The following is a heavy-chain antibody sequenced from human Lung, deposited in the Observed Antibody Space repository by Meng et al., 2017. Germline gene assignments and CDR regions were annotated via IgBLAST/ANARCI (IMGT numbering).Heavy chain of an antibody. Sequence: GESLKISCAASGFTFSSYAMSWVRQAPGKGLEWVSGISDSGGSTYYADSVKGRFTISRDNSKNTLFLQMNSLRAEDTAVYYCAKHYDAVELVSADSWGQGPLVTVSS. CDR1: GFTFSSYA. D-gene: IGHD3-22*01. V-gene: IGHV3-23*01. CDR3: AKHYDAVELVSADS. J-gene: IGHJ4*02. CDR2: ISDSGGST.